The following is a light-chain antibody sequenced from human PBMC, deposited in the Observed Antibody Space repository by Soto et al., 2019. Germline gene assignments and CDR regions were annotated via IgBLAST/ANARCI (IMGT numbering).Light chain of an antibody. Sequence: IQLTQSPSSLSASVGDRVTITCRASQDISSYLAWYQQKPGKAPNLLIYVASTLESGVPSRFSGSGSGTDFTPTISSLQPEDSATYYCHQLNGYHSTFTFGPGTKVEIK. J-gene: IGKJ3*01. CDR1: QDISSY. CDR2: VAS. V-gene: IGKV1-9*01. CDR3: HQLNGYHSTFT.